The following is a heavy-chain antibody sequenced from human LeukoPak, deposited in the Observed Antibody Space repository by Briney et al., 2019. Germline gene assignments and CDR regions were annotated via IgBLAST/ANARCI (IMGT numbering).Heavy chain of an antibody. J-gene: IGHJ4*02. CDR1: GGTLSSYA. D-gene: IGHD6-13*01. V-gene: IGHV1-69*05. CDR2: IIPIFGTA. Sequence: GASVKVSCKASGGTLSSYAISWVRQAPGQGLEWMGGIIPIFGTANYAQKFQGRVTITRDTSASTAYMELSSLRSEDTAVYYCARVSSSWYDPYYWGQGTLVTVSS. CDR3: ARVSSSWYDPYY.